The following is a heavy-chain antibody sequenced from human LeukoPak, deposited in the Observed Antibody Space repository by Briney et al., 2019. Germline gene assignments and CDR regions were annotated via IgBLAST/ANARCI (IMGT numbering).Heavy chain of an antibody. D-gene: IGHD3-3*01. J-gene: IGHJ4*02. V-gene: IGHV3-23*01. Sequence: GGSLRLSCTASGSTFSSYAMSWVRQAPGKGLEWVSAISGSGGSTYYADSVKGRFTISRDNSKNTLYLQMNSLRAEDTAVYYCAKDVSDFWSGYYDWGQGTLVTVSS. CDR3: AKDVSDFWSGYYD. CDR1: GSTFSSYA. CDR2: ISGSGGST.